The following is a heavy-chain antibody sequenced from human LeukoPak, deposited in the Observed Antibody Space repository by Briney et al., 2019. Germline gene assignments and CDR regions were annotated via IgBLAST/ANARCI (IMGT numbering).Heavy chain of an antibody. CDR1: GFTFSSYV. V-gene: IGHV3-23*01. J-gene: IGHJ4*02. Sequence: GGSLRPSCAASGFTFSSYVMNWVRQAPGKGLEWVSGISDSGGGTYYADSVKGRFTISRDNSKNTLYLQMNSLRAEDTAVYYCAKLPGRAADYWGQGTLVTVSS. CDR2: ISDSGGGT. CDR3: AKLPGRAADY.